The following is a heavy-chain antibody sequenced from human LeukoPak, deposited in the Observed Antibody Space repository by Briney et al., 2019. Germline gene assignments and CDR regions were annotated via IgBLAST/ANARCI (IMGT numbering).Heavy chain of an antibody. Sequence: GRSLRLSCAASEFTFSSYAMHWVRQAPGKGLEWVAVISYDGSNKYYADSVKGRFTISRDNSKSTLYLQMNSLRAEDTAVYYCAKGLAVVVINSYFDYWGQGTLVTVSS. J-gene: IGHJ4*02. CDR1: EFTFSSYA. D-gene: IGHD3-22*01. V-gene: IGHV3-30-3*01. CDR3: AKGLAVVVINSYFDY. CDR2: ISYDGSNK.